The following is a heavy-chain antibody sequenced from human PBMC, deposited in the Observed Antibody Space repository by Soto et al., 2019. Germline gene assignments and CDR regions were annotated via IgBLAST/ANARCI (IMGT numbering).Heavy chain of an antibody. D-gene: IGHD5-18*01. CDR1: GFAFNTYD. J-gene: IGHJ6*02. Sequence: ASVKVSCKASGFAFNTYDITWVRHVPGQGLEWMAWISAHNGDTKFAQRFQDRVTVTTDTSTSTAYMELRGLTSDDTGVYYCSRGYNYGGVEQYYYYGMDVWGQGTTVT. V-gene: IGHV1-18*01. CDR3: SRGYNYGGVEQYYYYGMDV. CDR2: ISAHNGDT.